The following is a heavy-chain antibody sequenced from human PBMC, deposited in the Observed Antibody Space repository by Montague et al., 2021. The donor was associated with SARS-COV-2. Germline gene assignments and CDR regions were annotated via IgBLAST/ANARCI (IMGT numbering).Heavy chain of an antibody. D-gene: IGHD2-15*01. V-gene: IGHV6-1*01. CDR1: GDSVSSNTAT. CDR3: ARTTTRMLYPENAFDI. J-gene: IGHJ3*02. CDR2: TYYRSKWYH. Sequence: CAISGDSVSSNTATSNWIRQSHSRGLEWLGRTYYRSKWYHDYAISLKSRITINPDTSRNQFSLQLSSVAPEDTAVFYCARTTTRMLYPENAFDIWGQGTMVTVSS.